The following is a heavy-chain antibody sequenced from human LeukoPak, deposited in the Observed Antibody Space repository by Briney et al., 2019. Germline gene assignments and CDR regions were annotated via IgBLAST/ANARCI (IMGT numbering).Heavy chain of an antibody. V-gene: IGHV3-11*01. CDR3: ASASYSSSWGDAFDI. J-gene: IGHJ3*02. CDR2: ISSSGSTI. D-gene: IGHD6-13*01. CDR1: GFTFSDYY. Sequence: GGSLRLSCAGSGFTFSDYYMSWIRQAPGKGLEWVSYISSSGSTIYYADSVKGRFTISRDNAKNSLYLQMNSLRAEDTAVYYCASASYSSSWGDAFDIWGQGTMVTVSS.